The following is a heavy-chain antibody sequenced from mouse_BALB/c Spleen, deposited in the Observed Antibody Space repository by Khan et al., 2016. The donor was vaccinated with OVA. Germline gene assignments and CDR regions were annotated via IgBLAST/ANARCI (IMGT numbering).Heavy chain of an antibody. Sequence: QIQLVQSGPELKKPGETVKISCKASGYSFTNYGMNWVKQSPGKALKWMGWINTYTGEPTYADDFKGRFAFSLETSASTAYLQINNLKNEDTATYFCARPPYFSYTLDHWGQGTSVTVAS. J-gene: IGHJ4*01. V-gene: IGHV9-3-1*01. D-gene: IGHD2-10*01. CDR3: ARPPYFSYTLDH. CDR1: GYSFTNYG. CDR2: INTYTGEP.